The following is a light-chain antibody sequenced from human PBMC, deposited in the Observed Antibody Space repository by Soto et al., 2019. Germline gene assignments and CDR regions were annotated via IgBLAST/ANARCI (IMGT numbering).Light chain of an antibody. CDR2: DAS. Sequence: PGERATLSCRASQSVTSSFLAWYQQKPGQAPRLLIYDASNRATGIPARFSGSGSGTEFTLTINILQSEDFAVYYCQQYNDWPLTFGGGTKVDIK. CDR3: QQYNDWPLT. J-gene: IGKJ4*01. V-gene: IGKV3D-15*03. CDR1: QSVTSS.